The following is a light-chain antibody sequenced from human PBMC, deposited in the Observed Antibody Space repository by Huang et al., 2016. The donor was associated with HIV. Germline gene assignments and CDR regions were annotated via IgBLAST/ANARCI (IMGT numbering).Light chain of an antibody. CDR2: AAS. V-gene: IGKV1-9*01. CDR3: QQLHSYPIT. Sequence: QLTQSPSSLSMSVGDRVIITCQASQDIANSLAWYQHKPGRAPKLLISAASTLQSGVPSRFSGGSDGTYFTLIITNLQPDDFASYYCQQLHSYPITFGQGTRLDI. CDR1: QDIANS. J-gene: IGKJ5*01.